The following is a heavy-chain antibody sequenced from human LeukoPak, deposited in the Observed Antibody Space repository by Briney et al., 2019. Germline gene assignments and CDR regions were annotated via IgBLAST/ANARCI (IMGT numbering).Heavy chain of an antibody. Sequence: ASVKVSCTVSGCNFSELCIHWVRQAPGKGLEWMGGFDPEAAETIYAPSFQGRLTLTEDRVTATAYMELICLRSDDTAVYYCVTDLDDSADYWGQGTLVTVST. V-gene: IGHV1-24*01. J-gene: IGHJ4*02. CDR1: GCNFSELC. CDR3: VTDLDDSADY. D-gene: IGHD1-1*01. CDR2: FDPEAAET.